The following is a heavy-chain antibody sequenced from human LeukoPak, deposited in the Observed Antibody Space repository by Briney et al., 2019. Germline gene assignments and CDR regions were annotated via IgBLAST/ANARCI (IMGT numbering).Heavy chain of an antibody. D-gene: IGHD3-10*01. V-gene: IGHV4-30-2*01. J-gene: IGHJ4*02. Sequence: PSETLSLTCAVSGGSISSGGYSWSWIRQPPGKGLEWIGYIYHSGSTYYNPSLKSRVTISVDRSKNQFSLKLSSVTAADTAVYYCARVGVTMVRGVIRARYFDYWGQGTLVTVSS. CDR1: GGSISSGGYS. CDR3: ARVGVTMVRGVIRARYFDY. CDR2: IYHSGST.